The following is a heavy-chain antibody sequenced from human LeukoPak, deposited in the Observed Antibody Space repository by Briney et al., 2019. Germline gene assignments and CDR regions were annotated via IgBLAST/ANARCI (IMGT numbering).Heavy chain of an antibody. Sequence: PSQTLSLTCTVSGGSISSGSYYWSWIRQPAGKGLEWIGRIYTSGSTNYNPSLKSRVTISVDTSKNQFSLKLSSVTAADTAVYYCASQSSGSYFNCFDPWGQGTLVTVSS. CDR3: ASQSSGSYFNCFDP. J-gene: IGHJ5*02. D-gene: IGHD3-10*01. CDR2: IYTSGST. CDR1: GGSISSGSYY. V-gene: IGHV4-61*02.